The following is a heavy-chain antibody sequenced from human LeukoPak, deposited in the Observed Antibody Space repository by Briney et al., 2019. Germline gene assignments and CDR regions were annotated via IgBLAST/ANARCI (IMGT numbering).Heavy chain of an antibody. CDR1: GFTFSTST. CDR2: ISSSNDYI. J-gene: IGHJ5*02. Sequence: GGSLRLSCAASGFTFSTSTMNWVRQAPGKGLEWVSSISSSNDYIYYADSVKGRFTISRDNAKNSLYLQTNSLRAEDTAVYYCVRIPNSAGFPNWFDPWGQGTLVTVSS. V-gene: IGHV3-21*01. D-gene: IGHD6-19*01. CDR3: VRIPNSAGFPNWFDP.